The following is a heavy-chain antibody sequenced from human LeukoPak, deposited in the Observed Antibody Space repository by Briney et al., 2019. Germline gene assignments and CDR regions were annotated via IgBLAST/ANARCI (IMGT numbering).Heavy chain of an antibody. CDR3: ARGRPYDSSGYYYGY. Sequence: GASVKVSCKASGYTFTSYGISWVRQAPGQGLEWMGWISAYNGNTNYAQKLQGRVTMTTDASTSTAYMELRSLRSDDTAVYYCARGRPYDSSGYYYGYWGQGTLVTVSS. CDR1: GYTFTSYG. V-gene: IGHV1-18*01. D-gene: IGHD3-22*01. CDR2: ISAYNGNT. J-gene: IGHJ4*02.